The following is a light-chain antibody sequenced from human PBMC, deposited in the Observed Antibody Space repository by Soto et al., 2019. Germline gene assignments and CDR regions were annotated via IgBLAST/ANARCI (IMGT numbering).Light chain of an antibody. CDR2: ANT. CDR3: QSYDSSLSGYV. CDR1: SSNIGAGYD. J-gene: IGLJ1*01. Sequence: QSALTQPPSVSGAPGQRVTISCTGSSSNIGAGYDVHWYQQLPGTAPKLLIYANTNRPSGVPGRFSGSKSGTSASLAITGLQAEDEADYYCQSYDSSLSGYVFGTGTKLPS. V-gene: IGLV1-40*01.